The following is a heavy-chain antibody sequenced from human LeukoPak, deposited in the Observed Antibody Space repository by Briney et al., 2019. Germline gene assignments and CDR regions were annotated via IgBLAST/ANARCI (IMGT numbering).Heavy chain of an antibody. CDR3: ARSMAVAGTGHYFDY. V-gene: IGHV4-31*03. Sequence: SQTLSLTCTVSGGSISSGGYYWSWIRQHPGKGLEWIGYIYYSGSTYYNPSLKSRVTISVDTSKNQFSLKLSSVTAADTAVYYCARSMAVAGTGHYFDYWGQGTLVTVSS. D-gene: IGHD6-19*01. J-gene: IGHJ4*02. CDR1: GGSISSGGYY. CDR2: IYYSGST.